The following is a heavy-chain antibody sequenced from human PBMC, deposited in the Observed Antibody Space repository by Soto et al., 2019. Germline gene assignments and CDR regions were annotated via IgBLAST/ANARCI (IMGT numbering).Heavy chain of an antibody. D-gene: IGHD7-27*01. J-gene: IGHJ4*02. CDR3: ARRGEEAGEPFDY. CDR1: GSSISSSSYY. V-gene: IGHV4-39*01. Sequence: SETLSLTCTVSGSSISSSSYYWGWIRQPPGKGLEWIGSIYYSGSTYYNPSLKSRVTISVDTSKNQFSLKLSSVPAADTAVYYWARRGEEAGEPFDYWGQGTLVTFAS. CDR2: IYYSGST.